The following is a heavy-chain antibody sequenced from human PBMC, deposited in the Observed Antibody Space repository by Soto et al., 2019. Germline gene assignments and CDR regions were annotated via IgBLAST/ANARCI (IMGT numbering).Heavy chain of an antibody. V-gene: IGHV4-34*01. Sequence: SETLSLTCAVYGGSFSGYYWSWIRQPPGKGLEWIGEINHSGSTNYNPSLKSRVTISVDTSKNQFSLKLSSVTAADTAVYYCARALGSGGSSPSPRSAVDYWGQGTLVTVSS. CDR1: GGSFSGYY. CDR2: INHSGST. D-gene: IGHD2-15*01. CDR3: ARALGSGGSSPSPRSAVDY. J-gene: IGHJ4*02.